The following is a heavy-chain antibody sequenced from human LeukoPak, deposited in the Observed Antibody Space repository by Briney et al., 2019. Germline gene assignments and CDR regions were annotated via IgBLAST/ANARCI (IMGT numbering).Heavy chain of an antibody. CDR1: EFSVGSNY. CDR3: ARVMGRYCSSNSCYVDY. J-gene: IGHJ4*02. Sequence: GGSLRLSCAASEFSVGSNYMTWVRQAPGKGLEWVSLIYSGGSTYYADSVKGGFTISRDNSKNTLYLQMNSLRAEDTAVYYCARVMGRYCSSNSCYVDYWGQGTLVTVSS. D-gene: IGHD2-2*01. V-gene: IGHV3-66*01. CDR2: IYSGGST.